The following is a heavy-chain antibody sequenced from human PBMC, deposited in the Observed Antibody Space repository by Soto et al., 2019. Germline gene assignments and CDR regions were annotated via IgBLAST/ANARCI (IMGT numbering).Heavy chain of an antibody. V-gene: IGHV4-4*07. CDR2: IYSSGTT. J-gene: IGHJ4*02. D-gene: IGHD6-19*01. CDR1: GGSISGYY. Sequence: SKTLSLTCNVSGGSISGYYWSWIRQAAGKGLEWVGRIYSSGTTAYSPSLKSRLTMSVDTSKNQFSLKVTSVTAADTAVYYCVRVGAVAANGGYFDYWGQGVLVTVSS. CDR3: VRVGAVAANGGYFDY.